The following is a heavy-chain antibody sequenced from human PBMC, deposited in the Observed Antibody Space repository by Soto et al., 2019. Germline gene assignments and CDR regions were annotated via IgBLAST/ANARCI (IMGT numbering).Heavy chain of an antibody. Sequence: ASETLSLTCTVSGGPISSSSYYWGWIRQPPGKWLEWIGSIYYSGSTYYNVSLKSRVTISVDTSKNQFSLKLSSVTAADTAVYYCARHAYAGLYGSGSYYTPLDYWGQGTLVTVYS. CDR3: ARHAYAGLYGSGSYYTPLDY. D-gene: IGHD3-10*01. V-gene: IGHV4-39*01. J-gene: IGHJ4*02. CDR2: IYYSGST. CDR1: GGPISSSSYY.